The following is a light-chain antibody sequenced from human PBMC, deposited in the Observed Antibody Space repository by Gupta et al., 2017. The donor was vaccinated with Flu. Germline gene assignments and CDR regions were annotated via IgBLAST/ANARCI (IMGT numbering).Light chain of an antibody. Sequence: VTISCSGSSSNIGSNSVNWYLQVPGTAPKLLIYANSERPSGVPARFSGSKSGTSASLAISGLQSEDEADYYCATSDDSLTGHYVFGSGTTVTVL. CDR1: SSNIGSNS. CDR3: ATSDDSLTGHYV. V-gene: IGLV1-44*01. CDR2: ANS. J-gene: IGLJ1*01.